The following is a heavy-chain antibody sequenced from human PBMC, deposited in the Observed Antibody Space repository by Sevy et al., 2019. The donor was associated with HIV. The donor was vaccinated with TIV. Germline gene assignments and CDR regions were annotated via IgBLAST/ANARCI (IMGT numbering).Heavy chain of an antibody. CDR2: IYSGGST. J-gene: IGHJ6*03. D-gene: IGHD3-9*01. Sequence: GGSLRLSSAASGFTVSSNYMSWVRQAPGKGLEWVSVIYSGGSTYYADSVKGRFTISRDNSKNTLYLQMNSLRAEDTAVYYCARDRTDILTGYYYYYYYMDVWGKGTTVTVSS. CDR1: GFTVSSNY. V-gene: IGHV3-53*01. CDR3: ARDRTDILTGYYYYYYYMDV.